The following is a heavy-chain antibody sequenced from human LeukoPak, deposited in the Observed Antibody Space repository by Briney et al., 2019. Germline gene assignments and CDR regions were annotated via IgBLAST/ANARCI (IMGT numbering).Heavy chain of an antibody. CDR3: ARDRIDSSGLDY. CDR2: ISGSGGST. J-gene: IGHJ4*02. V-gene: IGHV3-23*01. D-gene: IGHD3-22*01. Sequence: GGSLRLSCAASGFTFSSYAMSWVRQAPGKGLEWVSAISGSGGSTYYADSVKGRFTISRDNSKNTLYLQMNSLRAEDTAVYYCARDRIDSSGLDYWGQGTLVTVSS. CDR1: GFTFSSYA.